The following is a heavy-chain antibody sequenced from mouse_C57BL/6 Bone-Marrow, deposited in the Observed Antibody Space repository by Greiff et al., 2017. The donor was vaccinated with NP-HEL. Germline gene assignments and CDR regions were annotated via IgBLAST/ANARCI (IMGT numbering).Heavy chain of an antibody. CDR1: GFTFSSYA. Sequence: EVMLVESGEGLVKPGGSLKLSCAASGFTFSSYAMSWVRQTPEKRLEWVAYISSGGDYIYYADTVKGRFTISRDNAKNTLYLQMSSLKSEDTAMYYCTRALWPGGAMDYWGQGTSVTVSS. V-gene: IGHV5-9-1*02. J-gene: IGHJ4*01. CDR2: ISSGGDYI. CDR3: TRALWPGGAMDY.